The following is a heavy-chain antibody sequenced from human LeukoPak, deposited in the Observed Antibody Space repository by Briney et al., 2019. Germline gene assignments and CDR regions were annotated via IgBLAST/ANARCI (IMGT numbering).Heavy chain of an antibody. J-gene: IGHJ6*02. Sequence: PGGSLRLSCAASGFTFSSYAMSWVRQAPGKGLEWGSAISGSGGSTYYADSVEGRFTISRDNSKNTLYLQMNSLRAEDTAVYYCAKDFAEYYYGSGSYYTHYYYGMDVWGQGTTVTVSS. D-gene: IGHD3-10*01. V-gene: IGHV3-23*01. CDR1: GFTFSSYA. CDR3: AKDFAEYYYGSGSYYTHYYYGMDV. CDR2: ISGSGGST.